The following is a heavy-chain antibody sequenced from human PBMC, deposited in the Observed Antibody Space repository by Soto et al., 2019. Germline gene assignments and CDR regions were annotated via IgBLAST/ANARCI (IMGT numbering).Heavy chain of an antibody. J-gene: IGHJ5*02. CDR3: ARHLRYSGYDYVFDP. D-gene: IGHD5-12*01. CDR2: IYYSGST. V-gene: IGHV4-59*08. Sequence: PSETLSLACTVSGCSISSYYWSWIRQPPGKGLEWIGYIYYSGSTNYNPSLKSRVTISVDTSKNQFSLKLSSVTAADTAVYYCARHLRYSGYDYVFDPWGQGTLVTVSS. CDR1: GCSISSYY.